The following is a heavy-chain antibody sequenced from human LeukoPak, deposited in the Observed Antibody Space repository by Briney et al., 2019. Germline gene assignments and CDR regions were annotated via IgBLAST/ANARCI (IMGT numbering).Heavy chain of an antibody. J-gene: IGHJ6*02. CDR3: AKVSWPVYGMDV. V-gene: IGHV3-23*01. Sequence: PGGSLRLSCAASGFTFSSYAMSWVRQASGKGLEWVSAISGSGGSTYYADSVKGRFTISRDNSKNTLYPQMNSLRAEDTAVYYCAKVSWPVYGMDVWGQGTTVTVSS. CDR2: ISGSGGST. CDR1: GFTFSSYA.